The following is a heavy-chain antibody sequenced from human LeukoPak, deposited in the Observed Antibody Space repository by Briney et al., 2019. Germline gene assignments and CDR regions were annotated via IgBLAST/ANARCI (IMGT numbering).Heavy chain of an antibody. CDR2: IYWNDDK. D-gene: IGHD1-26*01. CDR1: GFSLSTSGVG. J-gene: IGHJ4*02. CDR3: AHRRNSGSYGDY. V-gene: IGHV2-5*01. Sequence: PGPTLVNPTQTLTLTCTFSGFSLSTSGVGVGWIRQPPGKALEWLALIYWNDDKRYSPSLKSRLTITKDTSKNQVVLTMTNMDPVDTATYYCAHRRNSGSYGDYWGQGTLVTVSS.